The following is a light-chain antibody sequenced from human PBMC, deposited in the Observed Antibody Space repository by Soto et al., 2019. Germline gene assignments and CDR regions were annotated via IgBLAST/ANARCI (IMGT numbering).Light chain of an antibody. Sequence: DVVMTQTPLSLSVTPVHPSSIAFISSHFLLHNNGYNYLDWYLQKPGQSPQLLIYLGSNRSSGVPDRFSGSGSGTDFTLKISRVQAEDVGIYYCMQALQTPWTFGQGTKVDFK. CDR2: LGS. CDR3: MQALQTPWT. V-gene: IGKV2-28*01. J-gene: IGKJ1*01. CDR1: HFLLHNNGYNY.